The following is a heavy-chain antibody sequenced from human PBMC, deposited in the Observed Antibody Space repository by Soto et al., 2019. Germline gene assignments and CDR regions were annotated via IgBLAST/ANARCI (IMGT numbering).Heavy chain of an antibody. CDR3: ARESGYDLGGYFDY. D-gene: IGHD5-12*01. V-gene: IGHV1-3*01. CDR2: INAGNGNT. Sequence: ASVKVSCKASGYTFTSYAMHWVRQAPGQRLEWMGWINAGNGNTKYSQKFQGRVTITRDTSASTAYMELSSLRSDDTAVYYCARESGYDLGGYFDYWGQGTLVTVSS. CDR1: GYTFTSYA. J-gene: IGHJ4*02.